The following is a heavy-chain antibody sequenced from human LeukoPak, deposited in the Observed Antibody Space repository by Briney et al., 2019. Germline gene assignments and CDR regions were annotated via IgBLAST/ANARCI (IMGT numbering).Heavy chain of an antibody. CDR2: INPNSGGT. CDR3: ARDNTSLRGVIINYFDY. J-gene: IGHJ4*02. V-gene: IGHV1-2*02. D-gene: IGHD3-10*01. CDR1: GYTFTGYY. Sequence: ASVKVSCKASGYTFTGYYMHWVRQAPGQGLEWMGWINPNSGGTNYAQKFQGRVTMTRDTSISTAYMELSRLRSDDTAVYYCARDNTSLRGVIINYFDYWGQGTLVTVSS.